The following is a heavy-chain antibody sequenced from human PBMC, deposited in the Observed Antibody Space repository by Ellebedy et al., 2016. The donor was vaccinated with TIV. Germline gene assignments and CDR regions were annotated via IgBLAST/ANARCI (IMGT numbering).Heavy chain of an antibody. J-gene: IGHJ6*03. V-gene: IGHV4-4*07. CDR3: AKSGTTGSYYYYMDV. CDR2: IYTVGST. D-gene: IGHD1-1*01. CDR1: GGSISSYY. Sequence: SETLSLXCSAPGGSISSYYWAWIRQSAGKGLEWIGRIYTVGSTNYNPSLQSRVTISVDPSKNQFSVTLNSVTAADTAVYYCAKSGTTGSYYYYMDVWGKGTTVTVSS.